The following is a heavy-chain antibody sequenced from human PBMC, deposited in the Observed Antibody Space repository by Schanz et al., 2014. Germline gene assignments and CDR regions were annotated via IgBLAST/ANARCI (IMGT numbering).Heavy chain of an antibody. V-gene: IGHV1-18*01. CDR3: ARDRRFCDRDDLYYFDS. CDR2: IIVYNHNK. D-gene: IGHD3-3*01. Sequence: QIPLVPSGPAVPPPGAPVPVSCPASGYLFLPSGLRWVRPAPLQFLEWMGWIIVYNHNKEYDQKFQGRVTMTTDTSTSTAYMALTDLRSDDTAVYYCARDRRFCDRDDLYYFDSWGQGTLVTVSS. J-gene: IGHJ4*02. CDR1: GYLFLPSG.